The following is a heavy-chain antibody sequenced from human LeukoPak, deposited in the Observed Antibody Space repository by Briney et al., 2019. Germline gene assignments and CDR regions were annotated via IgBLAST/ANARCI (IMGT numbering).Heavy chain of an antibody. Sequence: TGGSLRLSCAASGFTFSGYSMDWVRQAPGKGPEWVSYISSTTTIYYADSVKGRFTISRDNAKNSLYLQMNSLRAEDTAVYYCARYCGGACYRAFAIWGQGTMVTVSS. CDR1: GFTFSGYS. CDR2: ISSTTTI. J-gene: IGHJ3*02. V-gene: IGHV3-48*04. D-gene: IGHD2-21*02. CDR3: ARYCGGACYRAFAI.